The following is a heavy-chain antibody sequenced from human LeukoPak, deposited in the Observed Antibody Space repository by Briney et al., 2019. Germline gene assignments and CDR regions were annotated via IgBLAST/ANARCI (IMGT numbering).Heavy chain of an antibody. D-gene: IGHD3-22*01. CDR2: ISSSGSTI. CDR3: ARVGGDYYDSSGPIDY. J-gene: IGHJ4*02. CDR1: GFTFSSYE. V-gene: IGHV3-48*03. Sequence: PGGSLRLSCAASGFTFSSYEINWVRQAPGKGLEWVSYISSSGSTIYYVDSVKGRFTISRDNAKNSLYLRMHSLRAEDTAVYYCARVGGDYYDSSGPIDYWGQGTLVTVSS.